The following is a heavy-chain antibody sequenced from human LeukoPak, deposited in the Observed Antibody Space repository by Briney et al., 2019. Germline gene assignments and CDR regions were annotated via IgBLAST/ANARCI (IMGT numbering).Heavy chain of an antibody. CDR3: AHSPELLIAAFFDY. Sequence: SGPTLVKPTQTLTLTCTFSGFSLSTRGVGVGWICQPPGKALEWLSLIYWDDDKRYSPSLKSRLTITKDTSKNQVVLTMTNMDPVDTATYYCAHSPELLIAAFFDYWGQGTLVTVSS. CDR1: GFSLSTRGVG. J-gene: IGHJ4*02. CDR2: IYWDDDK. D-gene: IGHD6-13*01. V-gene: IGHV2-5*02.